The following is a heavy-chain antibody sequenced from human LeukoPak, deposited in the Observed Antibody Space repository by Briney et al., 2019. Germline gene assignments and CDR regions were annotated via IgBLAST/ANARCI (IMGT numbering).Heavy chain of an antibody. J-gene: IGHJ4*02. D-gene: IGHD6-19*01. CDR3: ARDLDSFNSGWYVRRV. CDR1: GYTFTSYG. CDR2: ISAHDGNT. Sequence: ASVKVSCKASGYTFTSYGINWVRQAPGQGLEWMGWISAHDGNTKYSQEFQGKVTMTTDTSTSTAYMELRSLRSDDTAVYYCARDLDSFNSGWYVRRVWGQGTLVTVSS. V-gene: IGHV1-18*01.